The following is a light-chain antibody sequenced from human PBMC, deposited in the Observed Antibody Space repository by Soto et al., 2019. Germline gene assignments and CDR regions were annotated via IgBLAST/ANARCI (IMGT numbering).Light chain of an antibody. CDR3: XQXSNWPLT. V-gene: IGKV3-11*01. CDR2: DAS. CDR1: QSVNTY. J-gene: IGKJ4*01. Sequence: IVLTQSPATLPLSPGKRATLSCRASQSVNTYLAWYQQNPGQAPRLLIHDASNRATGIPARFSGSGSGTDXHXXXXRXEXXXXAXXXXXQXSNWPLTFGGGNKVDIK.